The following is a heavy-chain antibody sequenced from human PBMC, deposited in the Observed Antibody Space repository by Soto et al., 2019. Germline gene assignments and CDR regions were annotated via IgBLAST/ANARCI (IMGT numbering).Heavy chain of an antibody. V-gene: IGHV4-4*07. CDR1: GASISGFY. J-gene: IGHJ5*02. D-gene: IGHD1-1*01. CDR3: VRDGTKTLRDWFDP. Sequence: NPSETLSLTCTVSGASISGFYWSWIRKSAGKGLEWIGRIYATGTTDYNPSLKSRVMMSVDTSKKQFSLKLRSATAADTAVYYCVRDGTKTLRDWFDPWGQGISVTVSS. CDR2: IYATGTT.